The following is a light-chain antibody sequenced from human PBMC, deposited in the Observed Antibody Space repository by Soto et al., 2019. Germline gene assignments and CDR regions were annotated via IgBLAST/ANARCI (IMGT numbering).Light chain of an antibody. Sequence: DIQMTQSPSTLSGSVGDRVTITCRASQTISSWLAWYQQKPGKAPKLLIYKASTLKSGVPSRFSGSGSGTDFTLTISSLQPEDFATYHCQQVNSYPFTFGGGTKLEI. CDR1: QTISSW. CDR2: KAS. J-gene: IGKJ2*01. CDR3: QQVNSYPFT. V-gene: IGKV1-5*03.